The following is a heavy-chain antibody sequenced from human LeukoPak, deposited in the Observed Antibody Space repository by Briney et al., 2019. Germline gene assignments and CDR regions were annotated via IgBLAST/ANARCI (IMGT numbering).Heavy chain of an antibody. CDR2: ISAYNGNT. J-gene: IGHJ4*02. CDR3: ARSPRGYSYGDFDY. D-gene: IGHD5-18*01. Sequence: GASVKVSCRVSGYTFTSYGISWVRQAPGQGLEGMGWISAYNGNTNYAQKLQGRVTMTTDTSTSTAYMELRSLRSDDTAVYYCARSPRGYSYGDFDYWGQGTLVTVSS. CDR1: GYTFTSYG. V-gene: IGHV1-18*04.